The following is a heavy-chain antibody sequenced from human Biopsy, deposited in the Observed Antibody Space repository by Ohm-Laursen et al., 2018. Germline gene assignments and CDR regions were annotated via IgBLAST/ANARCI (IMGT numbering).Heavy chain of an antibody. V-gene: IGHV3-11*01. CDR3: ARRRPIDY. Sequence: GSLRLSCAASGFTFSDFYMSWICHAPGTGLEWISYISAAGPAMFYADSLRGRFTISRDNANNLLYLQMDSLRAEDTAVYYCARRRPIDYWGQGILVTVSS. CDR1: GFTFSDFY. CDR2: ISAAGPAM. J-gene: IGHJ4*02.